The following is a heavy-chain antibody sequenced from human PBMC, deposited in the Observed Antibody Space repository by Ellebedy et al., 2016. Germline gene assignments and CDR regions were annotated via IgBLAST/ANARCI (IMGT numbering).Heavy chain of an antibody. Sequence: ASVKVSXXASGYTFTSYDINWVRQAPGQGLEWMGWVNPSDGSTGYAQQFQGRVTMTRNTAISTAYMELSSLRSDDTAVYYCTRGHWSSSSCFPFDLWGQGTLVTVSS. CDR2: VNPSDGST. CDR3: TRGHWSSSSCFPFDL. D-gene: IGHD2-2*01. CDR1: GYTFTSYD. J-gene: IGHJ4*02. V-gene: IGHV1-8*01.